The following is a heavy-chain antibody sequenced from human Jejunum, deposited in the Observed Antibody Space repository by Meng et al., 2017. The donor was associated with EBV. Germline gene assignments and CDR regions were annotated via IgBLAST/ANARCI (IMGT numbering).Heavy chain of an antibody. CDR1: GGSINNKNW. CDR2: IDHTGTT. J-gene: IGHJ4*02. V-gene: IGHV4-4*02. D-gene: IGHD2/OR15-2a*01. CDR3: ARDSQYLARGYFDY. Sequence: VRREDAGTGLGRPSGNQSRTCTVSGGSINNKNWWHWVRQAPGKGLEWIGEIDHTGTTHYNPSLKSRVTISLGTSMNQFSLELTSPTPADTAVYYCARDSQYLARGYFDYWGQGALVTVSS.